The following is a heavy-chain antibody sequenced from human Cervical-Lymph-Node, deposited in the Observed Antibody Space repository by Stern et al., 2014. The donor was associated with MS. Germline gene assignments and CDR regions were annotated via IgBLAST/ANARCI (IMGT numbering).Heavy chain of an antibody. V-gene: IGHV3-49*05. Sequence: EVQLLESGGGSVKPGRSLKLSCTASGFTFGDYVMSWFRQAPGEGLEWIGFIRSEAYTGTTEYAASVEGRFTISRDDSKSIAYLQMNSLKTEDTAVYYCSRGTRVYAYGAVWGQGTLVTVSS. CDR1: GFTFGDYV. D-gene: IGHD4/OR15-4a*01. CDR2: IRSEAYTGTT. J-gene: IGHJ4*02. CDR3: SRGTRVYAYGAV.